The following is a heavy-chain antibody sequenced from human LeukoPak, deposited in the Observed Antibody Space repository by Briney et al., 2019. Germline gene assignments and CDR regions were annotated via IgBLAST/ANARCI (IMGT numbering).Heavy chain of an antibody. D-gene: IGHD1-26*01. CDR2: TYFRSKWYY. V-gene: IGHV6-1*01. CDR1: GDSFSSDSAA. J-gene: IGHJ4*02. Sequence: SQTLSLTCAISGDSFSSDSAAWNWIRQSPSRDLEWLARTYFRSKWYYDYALAVKGRITINPDTSKNQFSLQLNSVTPEDTAVYYCARDPVGGSTIFDYWGQGTLVTVSS. CDR3: ARDPVGGSTIFDY.